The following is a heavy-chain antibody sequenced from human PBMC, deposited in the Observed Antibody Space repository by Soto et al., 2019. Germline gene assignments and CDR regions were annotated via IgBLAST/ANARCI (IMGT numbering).Heavy chain of an antibody. CDR3: ASATGALRSRVCDY. D-gene: IGHD7-27*01. V-gene: IGHV4-31*03. CDR1: GGSITTVGHY. J-gene: IGHJ4*02. CDR2: IYHTGST. Sequence: QVQLQESGPEVVWPSQTLSLTCSVSGGSITTVGHYWTWIRQPPGKGLEWIGSIYHTGSTYYSKSLRSRLTISIETSQNQFSLRLNSVTAADTAVYYCASATGALRSRVCDYWGQGRLVTVSS.